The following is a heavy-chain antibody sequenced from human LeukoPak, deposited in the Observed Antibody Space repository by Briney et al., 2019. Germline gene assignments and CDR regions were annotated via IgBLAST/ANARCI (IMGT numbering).Heavy chain of an antibody. J-gene: IGHJ4*02. CDR2: IISSGSTK. V-gene: IGHV3-48*03. CDR3: ARAFGSGSYSF. Sequence: GGSLRLSCAASGFTFSNYEMNWVRQAPGKGLEWVSYIISSGSTKYYADSVKGRITISRDNAKKSMYLQMNSLRAEDTAVYYCARAFGSGSYSFWGQGTLVSVSS. CDR1: GFTFSNYE. D-gene: IGHD3-10*01.